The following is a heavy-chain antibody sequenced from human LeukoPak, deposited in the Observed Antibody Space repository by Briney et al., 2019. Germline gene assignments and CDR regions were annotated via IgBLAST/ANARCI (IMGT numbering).Heavy chain of an antibody. CDR3: ARRELLGYSYGLRTFNI. CDR2: IYSGGIYNDGTT. Sequence: GGSLRLSCAASGFTVSSNYMSWVRQAPGKGPEWVSVIYSGGIYNDGTTNYGDSVKGRFTISRDNSKNTLYLQMNSLRAEDTAVYYCARRELLGYSYGLRTFNIWGQGTTVTVSS. CDR1: GFTVSSNY. V-gene: IGHV3-66*04. D-gene: IGHD5-18*01. J-gene: IGHJ3*02.